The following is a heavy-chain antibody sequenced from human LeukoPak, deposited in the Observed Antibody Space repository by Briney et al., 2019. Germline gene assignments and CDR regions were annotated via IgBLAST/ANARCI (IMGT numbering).Heavy chain of an antibody. J-gene: IGHJ4*02. CDR3: ARVGYCTYGVCHNLDY. CDR1: GYTFTGHY. D-gene: IGHD2-8*01. V-gene: IGHV1-2*02. Sequence: GASVKVSCKASGYTFTGHYIHWVRRAPGQGLEWMGWINANSGGTHYAQKFQGRVTMTRDTSISTAYMEVDRLRSDDTAVYYCARVGYCTYGVCHNLDYWGQGTLVTVSS. CDR2: INANSGGT.